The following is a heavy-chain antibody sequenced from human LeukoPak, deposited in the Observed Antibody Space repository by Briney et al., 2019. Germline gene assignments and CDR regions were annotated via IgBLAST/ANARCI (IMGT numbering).Heavy chain of an antibody. V-gene: IGHV2-5*02. Sequence: SGPTLVKPTQTLTLTCAFSGFSLSTSGVGVGWIRQPPGKALEWLALIYWDDDKRYSPSLKSRLTITKDTSKNQVVLTMTDMNPVDTATYYCVHRPTNRDGYSWGQGTLVTVSS. CDR1: GFSLSTSGVG. J-gene: IGHJ4*02. CDR2: IYWDDDK. D-gene: IGHD5-24*01. CDR3: VHRPTNRDGYS.